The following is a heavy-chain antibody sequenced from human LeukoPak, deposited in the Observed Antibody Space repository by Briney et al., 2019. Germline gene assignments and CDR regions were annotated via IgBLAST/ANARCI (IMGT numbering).Heavy chain of an antibody. D-gene: IGHD3-10*02. V-gene: IGHV4-39*01. Sequence: SETLSLXCTVSGGSISSYYWSWIRQPPGKGLESIGSIYYSGSTYYNPSLKSRVTISVDTSKNQFSLKLSSVTAADTAVYYCARLFVRAHNWFDPWGQGTLVTVSS. CDR1: GGSISSYY. CDR3: ARLFVRAHNWFDP. J-gene: IGHJ5*02. CDR2: IYYSGST.